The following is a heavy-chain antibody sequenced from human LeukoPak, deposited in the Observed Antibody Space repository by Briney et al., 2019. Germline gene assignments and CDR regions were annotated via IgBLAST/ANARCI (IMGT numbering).Heavy chain of an antibody. Sequence: PGGSLRLSCAASGFTFSSYSMNWVRQAPGKGLEWVSSISSSSSYIYYADSVKGRFTISRDNAKNSLYLQMNSLRAEDTAVYYRARELSAIFGANYGMDVWGQGTTVTVSS. CDR3: ARELSAIFGANYGMDV. V-gene: IGHV3-21*01. D-gene: IGHD3-3*01. CDR1: GFTFSSYS. CDR2: ISSSSSYI. J-gene: IGHJ6*02.